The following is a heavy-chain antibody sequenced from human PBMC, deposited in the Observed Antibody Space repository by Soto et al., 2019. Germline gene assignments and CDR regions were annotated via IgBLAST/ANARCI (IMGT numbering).Heavy chain of an antibody. CDR3: ARERAIAATGLFYY. CDR2: MSYDGSDT. V-gene: IGHV3-30*03. Sequence: QVQLVESGGGVVQPGRSLRLSCVGSGFIFSNNGMHWVRQTPGKGLEWVAFMSYDGSDTFYADSVKGRFTISRDNSKKTLFLQMNSLRPEDTAVYYCARERAIAATGLFYYWGQGTLVTVSS. D-gene: IGHD6-13*01. J-gene: IGHJ4*02. CDR1: GFIFSNNG.